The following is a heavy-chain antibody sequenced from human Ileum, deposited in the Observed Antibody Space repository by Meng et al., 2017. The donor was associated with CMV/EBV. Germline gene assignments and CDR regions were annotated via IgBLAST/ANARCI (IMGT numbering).Heavy chain of an antibody. V-gene: IGHV4-30-4*08. D-gene: IGHD3-10*01. J-gene: IGHJ2*01. CDR2: ISYSGTT. CDR1: GAFISCSDYW. Sequence: QVLLHESRAGLVTPSHPLSPTFSSAGAFISCSDYWWSWIRQPPGMVLEWIGYISYSGTTYYQPSLRSRVIVSVDTSNNQFSLDLRSGTAADTAVYYCARAVAGWYFDLWGRGTLVTVSS. CDR3: ARAVAGWYFDL.